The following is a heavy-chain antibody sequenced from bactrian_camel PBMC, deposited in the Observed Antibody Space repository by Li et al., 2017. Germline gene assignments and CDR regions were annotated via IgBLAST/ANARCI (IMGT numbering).Heavy chain of an antibody. CDR2: IGNDGAT. CDR1: GYEYSSLC. Sequence: HVQLVESGGGSVQAGGSLTLSCKVSGYEYSSLCMGWFRQVPGKAREAIALIGNDGATKYADSVNGRFIVSQDNAKTTLYLQMNNLKPEDAGVYRCVAESLCAWLGTTEGYFGQGTQVTVS. J-gene: IGHJ4*01. D-gene: IGHD3*01. V-gene: IGHV3S53*01.